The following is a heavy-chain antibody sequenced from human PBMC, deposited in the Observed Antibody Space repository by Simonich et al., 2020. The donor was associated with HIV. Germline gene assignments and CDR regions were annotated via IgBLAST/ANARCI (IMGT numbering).Heavy chain of an antibody. CDR2: NDPKRGGT. V-gene: IGHV1-2*06. D-gene: IGHD3-16*01. Sequence: QVQLVQSGAEVKKPGASVKVSCKASGYTFTGYYMHWVRQAPGQGLEWMERNDPKRGGTNRAQKVQGKVTMTRDTSINTAYMEVSRLRSDDTAVYYCAREDGALDAFDIWGQGTMVTVSS. CDR3: AREDGALDAFDI. J-gene: IGHJ3*02. CDR1: GYTFTGYY.